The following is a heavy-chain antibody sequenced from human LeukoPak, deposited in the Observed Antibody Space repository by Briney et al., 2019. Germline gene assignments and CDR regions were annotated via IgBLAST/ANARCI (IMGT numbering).Heavy chain of an antibody. J-gene: IGHJ1*01. CDR1: GFTISDFY. V-gene: IGHV3-21*01. D-gene: IGHD2-15*01. CDR2: ISSSSSYI. CDR3: ASATRRFEYFQH. Sequence: GGSLRLSCAASGFTISDFYMNWVRQAPGKGLEWVSSISSSSSYIYYADSVKGRFTISRDNAKNSLYLQMNSLRAEDTAVYYCASATRRFEYFQHWGQGTLVTVSS.